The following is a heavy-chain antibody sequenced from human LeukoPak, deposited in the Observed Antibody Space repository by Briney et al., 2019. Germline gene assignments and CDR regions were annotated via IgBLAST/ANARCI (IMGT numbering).Heavy chain of an antibody. CDR1: GFTVSSNY. Sequence: PGGSLRLSCAASGFTVSSNYMSWVRQAPGKGLEWVSVIYSGGSTYYADSVKGRFTISRHNSKNTLYLQMNSLRAEDTAVYYCAREGYDSSGYYLWAFDIWGQGTMVTVSS. V-gene: IGHV3-53*04. CDR3: AREGYDSSGYYLWAFDI. J-gene: IGHJ3*02. CDR2: IYSGGST. D-gene: IGHD3-22*01.